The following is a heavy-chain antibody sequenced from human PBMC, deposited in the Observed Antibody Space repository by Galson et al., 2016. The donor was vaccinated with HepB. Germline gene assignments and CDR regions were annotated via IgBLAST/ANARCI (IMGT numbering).Heavy chain of an antibody. CDR3: AGDFEGFYDS. V-gene: IGHV4-4*07. D-gene: IGHD3-3*01. CDR2: IYTNGGT. Sequence: SETLSLTCTVSGGSISRFHWSWIRQPAGRGLEWIGRIYTNGGTSYNPFLKSRVTMSVDTSKNQFSLKLSSLVAADTAVYYCAGDFEGFYDSWGQGILVTVSS. CDR1: GGSISRFH. J-gene: IGHJ4*02.